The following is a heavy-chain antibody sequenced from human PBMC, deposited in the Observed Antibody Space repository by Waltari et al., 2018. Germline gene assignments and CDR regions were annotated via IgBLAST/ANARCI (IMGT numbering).Heavy chain of an antibody. Sequence: QVQLVQSGAEVKKPGASVKVSCKASGYPFTGYTIHWVRQAPGKGLEWMGWNNADNGNTKYSQKFQGRVTITRDTSANTADMELSSLRSEDTAVYYCARAYCINGVCYSGYYFDYWGQGTLVTVSS. CDR3: ARAYCINGVCYSGYYFDY. D-gene: IGHD2-8*01. CDR1: GYPFTGYT. CDR2: NNADNGNT. J-gene: IGHJ4*02. V-gene: IGHV1-3*01.